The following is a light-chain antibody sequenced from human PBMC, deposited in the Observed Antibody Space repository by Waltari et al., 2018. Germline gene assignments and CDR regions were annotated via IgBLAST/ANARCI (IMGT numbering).Light chain of an antibody. V-gene: IGKV3-20*01. CDR2: GGS. CDR3: QQYDGTVVT. CDR1: QSVSSIA. J-gene: IGKJ4*01. Sequence: EIVLTQSPGTLSLSPGERATLSCRASQSVSSIALTWYQQKRGQPPRLLIYGGSTRAAGIPDRFSGSGSGTDFTLTISSLEPEDFAVYYCQQYDGTVVTFGGGTKVEI.